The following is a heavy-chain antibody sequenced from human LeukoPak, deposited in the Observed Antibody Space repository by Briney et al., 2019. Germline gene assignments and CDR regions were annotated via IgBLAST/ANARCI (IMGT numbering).Heavy chain of an antibody. D-gene: IGHD1-26*01. CDR3: AKERLGGGTIDY. CDR2: INHSGST. J-gene: IGHJ4*02. V-gene: IGHV4-34*01. Sequence: SETLSLTCAVYGGSFSGYYWSWIRQPPGKGLEWIGEINHSGSTNYNPSLKSRVTISVDTSKNQFSLKLSSVTAADTAVYYCAKERLGGGTIDYWGQGTLVTVSS. CDR1: GGSFSGYY.